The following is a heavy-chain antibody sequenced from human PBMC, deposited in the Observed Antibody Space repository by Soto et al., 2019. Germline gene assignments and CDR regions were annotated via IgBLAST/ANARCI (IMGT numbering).Heavy chain of an antibody. J-gene: IGHJ4*02. D-gene: IGHD6-19*01. V-gene: IGHV3-74*01. CDR2: INSDGSSA. CDR3: ARGPTGWYGFDY. Sequence: EVQLVESGGGLVQPGGSLRLSCAGSGFTLSSNWMHWVRQAPGKWLVWVSRINSDGSSANYADSVMGRFTISRDNAKNTLYLQMNSLRAEDTAVYFCARGPTGWYGFDYWGQGTLVTVSS. CDR1: GFTLSSNW.